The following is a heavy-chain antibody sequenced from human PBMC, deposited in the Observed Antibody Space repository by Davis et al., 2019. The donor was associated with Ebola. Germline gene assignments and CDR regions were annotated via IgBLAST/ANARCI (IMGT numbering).Heavy chain of an antibody. CDR2: INPNSGGT. CDR3: AKDRIVVVPAATYNWFDP. J-gene: IGHJ5*02. V-gene: IGHV1-2*04. D-gene: IGHD2-2*01. Sequence: AASVKVSCKASGYTFTGYYMHWVRQAPGQGLEWMGWINPNSGGTNYAQKFQGWVTMTRDTSISTAYMELSRLRSDDTAVYYCAKDRIVVVPAATYNWFDPWGQGTLVTVSS. CDR1: GYTFTGYY.